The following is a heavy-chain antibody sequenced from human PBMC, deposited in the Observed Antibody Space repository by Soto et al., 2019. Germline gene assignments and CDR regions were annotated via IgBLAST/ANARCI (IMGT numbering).Heavy chain of an antibody. CDR1: GFTFSSYA. J-gene: IGHJ4*02. CDR3: ARDLVRVGY. D-gene: IGHD3-16*01. CDR2: ISYDGSNK. Sequence: GGSLSLSCAASGFTFSSYAMHWVRQAPGKGLEWVAVISYDGSNKYYADSVKGRFTISRDNSKNTLYLQMNSLRAEDTAVYYCARDLVRVGYWGQGTLVTVSS. V-gene: IGHV3-30-3*01.